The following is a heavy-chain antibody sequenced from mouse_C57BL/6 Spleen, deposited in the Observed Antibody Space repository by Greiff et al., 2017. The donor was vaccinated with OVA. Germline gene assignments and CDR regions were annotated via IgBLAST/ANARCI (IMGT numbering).Heavy chain of an antibody. V-gene: IGHV5-6*02. CDR2: ISSGGSYT. CDR1: GFTFSSYG. D-gene: IGHD1-1*01. CDR3: ARRGYTTTYAMDY. J-gene: IGHJ4*01. Sequence: EVKLVESGGDLVKPGGSLKLSCAASGFTFSSYGMSWVRQTPDKRLEWVATISSGGSYTYYPDSVKGRFTISRDNAKNTLYLQMSSLKSEDTAMYYCARRGYTTTYAMDYWGQGTSVTVSS.